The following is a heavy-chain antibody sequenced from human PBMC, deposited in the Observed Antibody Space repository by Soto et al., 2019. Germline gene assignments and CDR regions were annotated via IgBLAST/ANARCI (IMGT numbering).Heavy chain of an antibody. J-gene: IGHJ3*02. CDR1: GFIFREYA. CDR3: AKDSFSRNGIHDPFDI. CDR2: VGGGGGGI. Sequence: EAQLLESGGGLVQPGGSLRLSCAASGFIFREYAMSWVRQAPGKGLEWVSVVGGGGGGIYYADSVRGRFIVSRDDSSDTLYLQMDRPRVEDTAIYYCAKDSFSRNGIHDPFDIWGQGTMVTVSS. V-gene: IGHV3-23*01. D-gene: IGHD2-8*01.